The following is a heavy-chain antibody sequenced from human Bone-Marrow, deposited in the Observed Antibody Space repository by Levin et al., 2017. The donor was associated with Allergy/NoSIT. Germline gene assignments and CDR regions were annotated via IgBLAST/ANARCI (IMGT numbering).Heavy chain of an antibody. V-gene: IGHV2-5*02. CDR2: IYWDDDK. CDR3: VRKLGGCSSYSCYIDKSGVEFDY. D-gene: IGHD2-2*02. Sequence: SGPTLVKPPQTLTLTCTFSGFSLTTSGVGVGWIRQPPGKALEWLALIYWDDDKYYNPALKSRLTITKDTSKNQVVLRMTSMDPVDKATYFGVRKLGGCSSYSCYIDKSGVEFDYWGQGTLVIVSS. CDR1: GFSLTTSGVG. J-gene: IGHJ4*02.